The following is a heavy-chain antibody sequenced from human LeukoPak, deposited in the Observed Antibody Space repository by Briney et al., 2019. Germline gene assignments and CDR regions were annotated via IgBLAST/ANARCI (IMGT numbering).Heavy chain of an antibody. CDR1: GFTFSKVW. CDR3: TTDLSELDDSGYYAKYFHH. D-gene: IGHD3-22*01. Sequence: GGSLRLSCAASGFTFSKVWMSWVRQAPGKGLEWVGRIKSKTDGGTIDYAAPVKGRFTISRDDSKDTLFLQMNSLKTEDTAVYYCTTDLSELDDSGYYAKYFHHWGQGTLVSVSP. J-gene: IGHJ1*01. CDR2: IKSKTDGGTI. V-gene: IGHV3-15*01.